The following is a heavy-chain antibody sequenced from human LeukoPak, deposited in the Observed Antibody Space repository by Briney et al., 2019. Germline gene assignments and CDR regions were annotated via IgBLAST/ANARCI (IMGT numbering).Heavy chain of an antibody. CDR1: GFTFSSYS. CDR3: ARDKKNGMDV. Sequence: GGSLRLSCAASGFTFSSYSMNWVRQAPGKGLEWVSSISSSSSYIYYADSVKGRFTISRDNSKNTLYLQMNSLRAEDTAVYYCARDKKNGMDVWGQGTTVTVSS. V-gene: IGHV3-21*04. CDR2: ISSSSSYI. J-gene: IGHJ6*02.